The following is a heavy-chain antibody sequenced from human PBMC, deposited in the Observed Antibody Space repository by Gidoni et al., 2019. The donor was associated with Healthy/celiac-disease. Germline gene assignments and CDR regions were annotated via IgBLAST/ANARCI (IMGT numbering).Heavy chain of an antibody. V-gene: IGHV3-11*06. J-gene: IGHJ4*02. D-gene: IGHD3-10*01. Sequence: QVQLVESGGGLVKPGGSLRLSCAASGFTFSDYYMSWIRQAPGKGLEWVSYISSSSSYTNYAASVKGRFTISRDNAKNSLYLQMNSLRAEDTAVYYCAIWYVVRGSGQIDYWGQGTLVTVSS. CDR2: ISSSSSYT. CDR1: GFTFSDYY. CDR3: AIWYVVRGSGQIDY.